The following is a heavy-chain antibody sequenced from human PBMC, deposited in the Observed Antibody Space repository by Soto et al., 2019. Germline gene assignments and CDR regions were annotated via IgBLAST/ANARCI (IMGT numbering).Heavy chain of an antibody. Sequence: SVPLSLTCTVSGGSINDDTFYWGWNRQPPGKGLEWIGSIYYSGTSSYNPSLESRVTMSVDTSKKQLSLRLRFVTATDTAVYYCARSSDPWGQGTLVTVSS. V-gene: IGHV4-39*01. J-gene: IGHJ5*02. CDR3: ARSSDP. CDR2: IYYSGTS. CDR1: GGSINDDTFY.